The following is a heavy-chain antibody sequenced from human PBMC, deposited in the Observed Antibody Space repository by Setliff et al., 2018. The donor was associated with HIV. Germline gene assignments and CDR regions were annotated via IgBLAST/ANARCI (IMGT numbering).Heavy chain of an antibody. CDR2: ITSGGST. Sequence: GVLRLSCAASGFTFSSYAMSWVRQTPEKGLEWVSIITSGGSTYYADSAKGRFIISRDNSQNTLYLQMNSLRAEDTAVYYCAKAPEDYYDSSGYYVAAFDIWGQGTMVTVSS. CDR1: GFTFSSYA. J-gene: IGHJ3*02. CDR3: AKAPEDYYDSSGYYVAAFDI. D-gene: IGHD3-22*01. V-gene: IGHV3-23*01.